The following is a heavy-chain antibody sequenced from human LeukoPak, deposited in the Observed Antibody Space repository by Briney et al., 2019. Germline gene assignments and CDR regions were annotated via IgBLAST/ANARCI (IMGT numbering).Heavy chain of an antibody. J-gene: IGHJ4*02. D-gene: IGHD5-24*01. CDR3: VRDAWMASTPLDY. CDR1: GFTFSSYW. Sequence: GGSLRLSCAASGFTFSSYWMHWVRQGPGKGLVWVSRVSSDGSSTTYADSVKGRFTISRDNTKNTLYLQMNGLRAEDTAVYYCVRDAWMASTPLDYRGQGTLVTVSS. V-gene: IGHV3-74*01. CDR2: VSSDGSST.